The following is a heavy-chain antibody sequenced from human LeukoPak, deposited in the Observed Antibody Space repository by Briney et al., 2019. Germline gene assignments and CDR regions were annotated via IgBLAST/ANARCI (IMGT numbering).Heavy chain of an antibody. CDR2: IYYSGST. CDR1: GGAINSINW. CDR3: ARENRGYSGYALDY. V-gene: IGHV4-4*02. D-gene: IGHD5-12*01. Sequence: SGTLSLTCAVSGGAINSINWWSWVRQPPGKGLEWIGYIYYSGSTYYNPSLKSRISISVDTSNNQFSLELSSVTAADTAVYYCARENRGYSGYALDYWGQGTLVTVSS. J-gene: IGHJ4*02.